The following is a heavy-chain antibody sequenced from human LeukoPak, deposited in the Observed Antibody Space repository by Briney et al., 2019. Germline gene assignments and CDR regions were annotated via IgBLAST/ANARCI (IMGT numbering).Heavy chain of an antibody. D-gene: IGHD5-24*01. Sequence: SETLSLTCTVSGGSISSGDYYWSWIRQPPGKGLEWIGYIYHSGSTYYNPSLKSRVTISVDTSKNQFSLKLSSVTAADTAVYYCARRGDGYNYDFDYWGQGTLVTVSS. CDR1: GGSISSGDYY. V-gene: IGHV4-30-4*01. CDR3: ARRGDGYNYDFDY. J-gene: IGHJ4*02. CDR2: IYHSGST.